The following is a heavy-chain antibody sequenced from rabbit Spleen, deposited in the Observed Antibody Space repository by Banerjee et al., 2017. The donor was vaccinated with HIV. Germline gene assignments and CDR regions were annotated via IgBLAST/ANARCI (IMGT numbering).Heavy chain of an antibody. CDR3: ARDAGTSFSTYGMDL. CDR2: AVAGSSGST. Sequence: QSLEESGGGLVKPGASLTLTCKASGFSFNDFSFNGGYDMCWVRQAPGKGLEWVACAVAGSSGSTYSATWAKGRFTISKTSSTTVTLQMTSLTTADTATYFCARDAGTSFSTYGMDLWGQGTLVTVS. D-gene: IGHD8-1*01. V-gene: IGHV1S40*01. J-gene: IGHJ6*01. CDR1: GFSFNDFSFNGGYD.